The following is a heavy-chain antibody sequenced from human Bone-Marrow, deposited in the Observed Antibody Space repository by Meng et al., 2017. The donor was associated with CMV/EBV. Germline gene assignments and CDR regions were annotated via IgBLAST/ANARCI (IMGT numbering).Heavy chain of an antibody. CDR2: IYSDDII. Sequence: GGSLRLSCAASGLTVSTNYMTWVRQAPGKGLEWISDIYSDDIIYYADSVKGRFTVSRDNSKNTLHLQMNSLRVEDTAVYYCAKGAVRGVPTHSDYWGQGTLVTVSS. V-gene: IGHV3-53*01. CDR1: GLTVSTNY. D-gene: IGHD3-10*01. J-gene: IGHJ4*02. CDR3: AKGAVRGVPTHSDY.